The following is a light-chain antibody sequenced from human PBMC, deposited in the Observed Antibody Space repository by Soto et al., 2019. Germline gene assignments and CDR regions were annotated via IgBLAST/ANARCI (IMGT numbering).Light chain of an antibody. CDR2: ENN. J-gene: IGLJ2*01. CDR3: QSHDSDFMV. CDR1: SGSIANNY. Sequence: FMLTQPHSVSESPGKTLSIFCTRSSGSIANNYVQWYQQRPGSAPTTVIYENNQRLSGVPDRFSGSTDGSSNSASLTISGLQTADEADYSCQSHDSDFMVFGGGTKLTVL. V-gene: IGLV6-57*04.